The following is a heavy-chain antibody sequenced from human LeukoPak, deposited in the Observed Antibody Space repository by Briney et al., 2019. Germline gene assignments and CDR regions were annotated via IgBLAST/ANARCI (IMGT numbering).Heavy chain of an antibody. CDR1: GFTFSSYG. CDR2: ISYDGSNK. Sequence: PGGSLRLSCAAFGFTFSSYGMHWVRQAPGKGLEWVAVISYDGSNKYYADSVKGRFTISRDNAKNSLYLQMNSLRADDTAVYYCARDTGSYYYYYMDVWGKGTTVTVSS. D-gene: IGHD4-17*01. J-gene: IGHJ6*03. V-gene: IGHV3-30*03. CDR3: ARDTGSYYYYYMDV.